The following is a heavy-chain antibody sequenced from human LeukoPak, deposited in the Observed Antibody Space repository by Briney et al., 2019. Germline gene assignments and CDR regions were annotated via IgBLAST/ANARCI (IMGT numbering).Heavy chain of an antibody. CDR1: GFTSSNSW. J-gene: IGHJ1*01. CDR3: ATYSILNAREFRY. V-gene: IGHV3-7*01. CDR2: VQHIGGET. Sequence: GGSLRLSCAGSGFTSSNSWMGWVRQAPGKGLEWVANVQHIGGETYYVDSVKGRFTISRNNAKNSVYLQMNSSGADDTAVYYCATYSILNAREFRYWGQGTLVTVTS. D-gene: IGHD4-11*01.